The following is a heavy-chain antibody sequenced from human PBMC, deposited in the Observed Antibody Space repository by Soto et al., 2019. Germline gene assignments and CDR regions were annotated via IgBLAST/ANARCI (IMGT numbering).Heavy chain of an antibody. CDR1: GYIFHNYW. J-gene: IGHJ4*02. CDR3: ARQRYFDY. V-gene: IGHV5-51*01. Sequence: GASLKISCQASGYIFHNYWIGWVRQMPGKGLEWLGIIYPGASNIRYNPSFQGQVTISADKSLSTTYLHWSSLKASDTAMYYCARQRYFDYWGQGTLVTVSS. CDR2: IYPGASNI.